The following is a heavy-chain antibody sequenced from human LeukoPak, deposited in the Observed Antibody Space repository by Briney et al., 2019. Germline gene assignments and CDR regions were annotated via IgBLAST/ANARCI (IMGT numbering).Heavy chain of an antibody. CDR2: ISGSGGST. V-gene: IGHV3-23*01. J-gene: IGHJ6*03. CDR1: GFTFSSYA. D-gene: IGHD4-23*01. CDR3: AKDGYGGGNYYYYYMDV. Sequence: GGSLRLSCAASGFTFSSYAMSWVRQAPGKGLEWVSAISGSGGSTYYADSVKGRFTISRDNSKNTLYLQMNSLRAEDTAVYYCAKDGYGGGNYYYYYMDVWGKGTTVTIS.